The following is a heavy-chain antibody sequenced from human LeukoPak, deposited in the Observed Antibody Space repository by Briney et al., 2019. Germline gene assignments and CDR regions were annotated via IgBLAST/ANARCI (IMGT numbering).Heavy chain of an antibody. Sequence: TGGSLRLSCAGSGFTFDDYAMHWVRQVPGKGLEWVSGIGWNSGSTGHADSVKGRFTISRDNAMNTLYLQMNSLGAEDTAVYYCARVGQGEWFFDLWGRGTLVTVSS. CDR3: ARVGQGEWFFDL. V-gene: IGHV3-9*01. J-gene: IGHJ2*01. CDR2: IGWNSGST. CDR1: GFTFDDYA. D-gene: IGHD1-26*01.